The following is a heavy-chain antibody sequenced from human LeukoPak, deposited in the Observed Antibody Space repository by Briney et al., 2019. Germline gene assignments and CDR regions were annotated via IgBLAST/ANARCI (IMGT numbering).Heavy chain of an antibody. CDR2: IYYSGST. CDR1: GGSISSSSNY. Sequence: SETLSLTCTVSGGSISSSSNYWGWIRQPPGKGLEWIGSIYYSGSTYYNPSLKSRVTISVDTSNNQFSLKLSSVTAADTAVYYCARHVYSYSYGYYFDYWGQGTLVTVSS. V-gene: IGHV4-39*01. D-gene: IGHD5-18*01. CDR3: ARHVYSYSYGYYFDY. J-gene: IGHJ4*02.